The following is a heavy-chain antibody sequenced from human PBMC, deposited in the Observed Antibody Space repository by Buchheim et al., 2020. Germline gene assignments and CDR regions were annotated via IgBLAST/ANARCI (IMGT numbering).Heavy chain of an antibody. D-gene: IGHD6-19*01. CDR1: GGSIISSSYY. J-gene: IGHJ5*02. CDR2: ISYSGIT. Sequence: QLQVQESGPGLVRPSETLFLTCTVSGGSIISSSYYWGWVRQPPGKGLEWIGSISYSGITYYTPSLKSRVTMSVDTSKDQFSLKLSSVTAADTAVYYCARGRVPAVAGNNWFDPWGQGTL. V-gene: IGHV4-39*07. CDR3: ARGRVPAVAGNNWFDP.